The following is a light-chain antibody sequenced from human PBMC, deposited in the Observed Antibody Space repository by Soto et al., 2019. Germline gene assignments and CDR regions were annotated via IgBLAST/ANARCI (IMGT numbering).Light chain of an antibody. CDR3: QQYGASPPLT. J-gene: IGKJ4*01. CDR1: QSVSSNY. CDR2: GAS. Sequence: EIGLTQSPGTLSLSPGERATLSCRASQSVSSNYLAWYQQKPGQAPRLLIYGASSRATGIPDRFSGSGSATYFTLTISRLEPEDFAVYYCQQYGASPPLTFGGGTKVEIK. V-gene: IGKV3-20*01.